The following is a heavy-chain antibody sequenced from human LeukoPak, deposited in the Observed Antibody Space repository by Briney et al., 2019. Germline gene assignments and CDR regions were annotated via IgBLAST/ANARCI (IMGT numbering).Heavy chain of an antibody. D-gene: IGHD2-15*01. CDR2: IYYSGST. V-gene: IGHV4-31*03. J-gene: IGHJ4*02. CDR1: RGSISSGGYY. Sequence: SETLSLTCTVSRGSISSGGYYWSWIRQHPGKGLEWIGYIYYSGSTYYNPSLKSRVTISVDTSKNQFSLKLSSVTAADTAVYYCVAVSIGYCSGGSCREYYFDYWGQGTLVTVSS. CDR3: VAVSIGYCSGGSCREYYFDY.